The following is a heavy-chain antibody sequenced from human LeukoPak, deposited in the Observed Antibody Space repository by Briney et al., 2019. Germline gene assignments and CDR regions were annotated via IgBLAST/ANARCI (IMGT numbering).Heavy chain of an antibody. D-gene: IGHD3-10*01. CDR2: IYYSGNT. V-gene: IGHV4-39*07. J-gene: IGHJ6*02. CDR3: ARDRDYYGSGSSKYGMDV. Sequence: SETLSLTCTVSGGSVSSNSYYWAWIRQPPGKGLEWIGTIYYSGNTYYNPSLKSRVTISVDTSKNQFSLKLSSVTAADTAVYYCARDRDYYGSGSSKYGMDVWGQGTTVTVSS. CDR1: GGSVSSNSYY.